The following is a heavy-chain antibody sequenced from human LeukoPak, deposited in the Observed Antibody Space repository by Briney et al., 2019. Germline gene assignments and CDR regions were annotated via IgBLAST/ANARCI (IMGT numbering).Heavy chain of an antibody. J-gene: IGHJ6*03. CDR3: AKAGYCATAGCPDYYSMDV. D-gene: IGHD2-8*01. Sequence: GGSLRLSCAASGFTFSSYAMHWVRQAPCKGLEWVSFIRYDGSNKFYANSVKGRFTTSTDTSKNTPYLQINSLRTEASAMYYCAKAGYCATAGCPDYYSMDVWGRGTTVTVSS. CDR2: IRYDGSNK. V-gene: IGHV3-30*02. CDR1: GFTFSSYA.